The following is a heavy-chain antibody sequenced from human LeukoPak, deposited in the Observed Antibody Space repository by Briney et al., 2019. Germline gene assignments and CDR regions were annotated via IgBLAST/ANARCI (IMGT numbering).Heavy chain of an antibody. Sequence: GGSLRLSCAVSGFTFSSYSMTWVRPAPGKGREWVSSISSSSRYIYYADSVKGQFTISRDNAKNSLFLQMDSLRAEDTAVYYCARGRGGYNWNYWGQGTLVTVSS. CDR3: ARGRGGYNWNY. J-gene: IGHJ4*02. CDR2: ISSSSRYI. V-gene: IGHV3-21*01. D-gene: IGHD5-24*01. CDR1: GFTFSSYS.